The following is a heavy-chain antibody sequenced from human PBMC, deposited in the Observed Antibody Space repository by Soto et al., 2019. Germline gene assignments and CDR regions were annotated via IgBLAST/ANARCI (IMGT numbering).Heavy chain of an antibody. V-gene: IGHV1-69*06. Sequence: QVQLVQSGAEVKKPGSSVKVSCKASGGTFSSYAISWVRQAPGQGLEWMGGIIPIFGTANYAQTFQGRVTITADKATSTAYMERSSLRSEDTAVYYCARSHYDSSGYYYVVPFDYWCQGTLVTVSS. CDR2: IIPIFGTA. D-gene: IGHD3-22*01. CDR1: GGTFSSYA. J-gene: IGHJ4*02. CDR3: ARSHYDSSGYYYVVPFDY.